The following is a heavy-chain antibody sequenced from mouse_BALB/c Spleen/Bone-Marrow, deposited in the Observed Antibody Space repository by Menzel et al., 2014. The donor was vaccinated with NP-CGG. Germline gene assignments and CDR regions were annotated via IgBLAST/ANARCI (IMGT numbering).Heavy chain of an antibody. V-gene: IGHV1-7*01. CDR2: IDPRTGYT. D-gene: IGHD4-1*01. J-gene: IGHJ3*01. CDR3: ARYWDAY. Sequence: QVQLQQSGAELAKPGASVKMSCKVSDYTFTTYWMHWVKQRPGQGLEWIGYIDPRTGYTGYNQKFKDNATLTADKSSSTAYMQLSSLTSEDSAVYYCARYWDAYWGQGTLVTVSA. CDR1: DYTFTTYW.